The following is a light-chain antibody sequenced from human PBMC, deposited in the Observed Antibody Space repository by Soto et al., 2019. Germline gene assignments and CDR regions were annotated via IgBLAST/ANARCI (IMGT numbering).Light chain of an antibody. J-gene: IGKJ5*01. CDR3: QQYNKWPIT. CDR1: QSVSSN. Sequence: EIVLTQSPGTLSLSPGERATLSCRASQSVSSNYSAWYQQTPGHAPRLLICGASIRATGIPARFSGGGSGTEFTLTISSLQSEDSAFYYCQQYNKWPITFGQGTRLEIK. V-gene: IGKV3-15*01. CDR2: GAS.